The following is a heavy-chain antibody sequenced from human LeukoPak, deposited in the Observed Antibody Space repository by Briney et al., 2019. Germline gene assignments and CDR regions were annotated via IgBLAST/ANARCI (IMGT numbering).Heavy chain of an antibody. CDR3: ARGRSSGIQLWFRIHFDL. J-gene: IGHJ2*01. CDR2: INHSGST. D-gene: IGHD5-18*01. Sequence: PSETLSLTCAVYGGSFSGYYWSWIRQPPGKGLEWIGEINHSGSTNYNPSLKSRVTISVDTSKNQFSLKLSSVTAADTAVYYCARGRSSGIQLWFRIHFDLWAVAPWSLSPQ. V-gene: IGHV4-34*01. CDR1: GGSFSGYY.